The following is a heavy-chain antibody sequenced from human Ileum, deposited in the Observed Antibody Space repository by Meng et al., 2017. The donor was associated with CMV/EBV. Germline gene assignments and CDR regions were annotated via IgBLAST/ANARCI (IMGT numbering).Heavy chain of an antibody. Sequence: LHDSDPGLVKPSDALSLTGTVSGGSINSNKYYWGWIRQPPGKGLEWIGSIYYNGNTPYNPSLKSRVTISLDTSKNQFSLRLSSVTAADTAVYYCARDITGSHFDHWGQGVLVTVSS. CDR2: IYYNGNT. CDR1: GGSINSNKYY. V-gene: IGHV4-39*07. J-gene: IGHJ4*02. CDR3: ARDITGSHFDH. D-gene: IGHD1-20*01.